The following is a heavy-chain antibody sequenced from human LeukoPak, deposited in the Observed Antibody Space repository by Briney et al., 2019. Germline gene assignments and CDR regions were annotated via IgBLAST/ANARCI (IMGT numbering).Heavy chain of an antibody. CDR1: GFTFDTYT. J-gene: IGHJ4*02. D-gene: IGHD3-22*01. Sequence: PGGSLRLSCAASGFTFDTYTMNWVRQAPGKGLEWVSYISGSSGIIDYADSVRGRFTISRDNAKNSLYLQMNSLRAEDTAVCYCAKESVKDSSGYYFDYWGQGTLVTVSS. CDR3: AKESVKDSSGYYFDY. V-gene: IGHV3-48*01. CDR2: ISGSSGII.